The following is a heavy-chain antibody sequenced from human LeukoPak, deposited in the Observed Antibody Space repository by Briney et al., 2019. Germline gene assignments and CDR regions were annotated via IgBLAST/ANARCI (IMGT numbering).Heavy chain of an antibody. D-gene: IGHD2-21*02. Sequence: SETLFLTCTVSGGSIRSSNYYWGWIRQPPGKGLEWIGSIYYSGSTYCNPSLKSRVTISVDTSKNQFSLKPSSVTAADTAVYYCTRHWIYCVVDCYYDNWGQGTLVTVSS. CDR2: IYYSGST. CDR3: TRHWIYCVVDCYYDN. J-gene: IGHJ4*02. V-gene: IGHV4-39*01. CDR1: GGSIRSSNYY.